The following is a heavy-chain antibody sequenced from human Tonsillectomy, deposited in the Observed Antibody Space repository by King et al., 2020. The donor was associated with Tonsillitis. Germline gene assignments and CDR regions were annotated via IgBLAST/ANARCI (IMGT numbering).Heavy chain of an antibody. CDR2: IYPGDSDT. CDR3: ARLRVDDYGGNTYFDY. V-gene: IGHV5-51*01. Sequence: QLVQSGAEVKKPGESLKISCKGSGYSFTSYWIGWVRQMPGKGLEWMGIIYPGDSDTRYSPSFQGQVTISADKSISTAYLQWSSLKASDTAMYYCARLRVDDYGGNTYFDYWGQGTLVTVSS. D-gene: IGHD4-23*01. CDR1: GYSFTSYW. J-gene: IGHJ4*02.